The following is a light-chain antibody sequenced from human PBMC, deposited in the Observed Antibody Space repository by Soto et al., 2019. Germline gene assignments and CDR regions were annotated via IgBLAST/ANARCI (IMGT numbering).Light chain of an antibody. V-gene: IGKV1-5*01. CDR2: DAS. CDR1: QSISDW. Sequence: DIQMTQSPSTLSASVGDRVTITCRASQSISDWLAWYQQEPGKAPKLLIYDASSLESGVPSRFSGSGSGTEFTLTISSLQPDDFATYYCQQYNSYPFTFGPGTKVDIK. CDR3: QQYNSYPFT. J-gene: IGKJ3*01.